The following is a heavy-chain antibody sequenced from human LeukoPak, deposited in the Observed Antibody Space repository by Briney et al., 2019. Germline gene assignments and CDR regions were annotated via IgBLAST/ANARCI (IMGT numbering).Heavy chain of an antibody. Sequence: GGSLRLSCAASGFTFSSYSMNWVRQAPGKGLEWVSSISSSSTSIYYADSVKGRFTISRDNAKNSLYLQVNDLGAEDTAVYYCAKDWGVDYWGQGTLVTVSS. CDR1: GFTFSSYS. D-gene: IGHD3-16*01. J-gene: IGHJ4*02. CDR3: AKDWGVDY. CDR2: ISSSSTSI. V-gene: IGHV3-21*04.